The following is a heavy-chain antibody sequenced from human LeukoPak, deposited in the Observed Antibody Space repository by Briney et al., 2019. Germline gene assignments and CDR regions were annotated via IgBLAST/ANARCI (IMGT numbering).Heavy chain of an antibody. CDR2: YYYRGST. CDR3: ARGGLYSTWYSLDP. D-gene: IGHD6-13*01. V-gene: IGHV4-31*03. J-gene: IGHJ5*02. Sequence: SETLSLTCSVAGASITDVGHYWTWMRQHPEKGLELIGYYYYRGSTYYSPSIKSRVTISVDTSKNQFSLKLTSVTAADTAVCYCARGGLYSTWYSLDPWGQGTLVTVSS. CDR1: GASITDVGHY.